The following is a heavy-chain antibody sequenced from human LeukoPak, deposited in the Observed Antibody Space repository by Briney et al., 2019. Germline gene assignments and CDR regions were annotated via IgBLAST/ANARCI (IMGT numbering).Heavy chain of an antibody. D-gene: IGHD6-13*01. J-gene: IGHJ3*02. CDR1: GFTFSNYW. CDR3: AKARIAAAAHDAFDI. V-gene: IGHV3-7*01. CDR2: IKQDGSEK. Sequence: GGSLRLSCTASGFTFSNYWMSWVRQAPGKGLEWVANIKQDGSEKYYVDSVKGRFTISRDNAKNSLFLQMNNLRAEDTALYYCAKARIAAAAHDAFDIWGQGTMVTVSS.